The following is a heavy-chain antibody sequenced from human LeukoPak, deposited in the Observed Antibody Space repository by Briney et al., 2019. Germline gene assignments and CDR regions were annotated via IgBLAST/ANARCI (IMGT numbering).Heavy chain of an antibody. J-gene: IGHJ4*02. Sequence: SETLSLTRTASGGSISSSSYYWGWIRQPPGKGLEWIGSIYYSGSTYYNPSLNSRVTISVDTSKNQFSLKLSSVTAADTAVYYCARNGVVAVAGTFDYWGQGTLVTVSS. CDR1: GGSISSSSYY. CDR3: ARNGVVAVAGTFDY. CDR2: IYYSGST. D-gene: IGHD6-19*01. V-gene: IGHV4-39*07.